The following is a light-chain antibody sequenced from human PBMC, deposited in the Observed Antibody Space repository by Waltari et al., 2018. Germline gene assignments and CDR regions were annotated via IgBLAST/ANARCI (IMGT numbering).Light chain of an antibody. Sequence: IVLTQSPASLSVTPKEKVTITCRASQSIGSSLHWYQQKTDQSPKLLILYASQSSSGVPSRFKGNGSWTNFTLTINSLEAEDAATYYCHQSSSLPLTFGGGTKVEIK. J-gene: IGKJ4*01. CDR2: YAS. V-gene: IGKV6-21*01. CDR1: QSIGSS. CDR3: HQSSSLPLT.